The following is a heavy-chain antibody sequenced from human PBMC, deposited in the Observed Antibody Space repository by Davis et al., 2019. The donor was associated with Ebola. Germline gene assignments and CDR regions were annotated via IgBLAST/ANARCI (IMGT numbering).Heavy chain of an antibody. CDR2: ISGSGSTI. CDR1: GFTFSSFE. J-gene: IGHJ4*02. V-gene: IGHV3-48*03. Sequence: GESLKISCAASGFTFSSFEMTWVRQAPGKGLEWVSYISGSGSTIFYADSVKGRFTISRDNAKNSLYLQMNSLRAEDTAVYYCASVVVGATIHWGQGTLVTVSS. D-gene: IGHD1-26*01. CDR3: ASVVVGATIH.